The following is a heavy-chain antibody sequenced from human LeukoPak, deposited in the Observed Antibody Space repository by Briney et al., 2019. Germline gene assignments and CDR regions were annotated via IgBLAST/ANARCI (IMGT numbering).Heavy chain of an antibody. V-gene: IGHV1-8*01. Sequence: ASVKVSCKASGYTFTSYDINWVRQATGQGLEWMGWMNPNSGNTGYAQKFQGRVTMTRNTSISTAYMELSSLRSEDTAVYYCARGRAVLLWFGELFNWFDPWGQGTLDTVSS. J-gene: IGHJ5*02. CDR1: GYTFTSYD. CDR2: MNPNSGNT. D-gene: IGHD3-10*01. CDR3: ARGRAVLLWFGELFNWFDP.